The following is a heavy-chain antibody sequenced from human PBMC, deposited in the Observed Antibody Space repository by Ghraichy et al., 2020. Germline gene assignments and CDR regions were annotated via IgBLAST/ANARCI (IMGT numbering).Heavy chain of an antibody. J-gene: IGHJ4*02. Sequence: SGPTLVKPTQTLTLTCTFSGFSLSTSGVGVGWIRQPPGKALEWLALIYWDDDKRYSPSLKSRLTITKDTSKNQVVLTMTNMDPVDTATYYCAHRLGRETEMATIHGYFDYWGQGTLVTVSS. D-gene: IGHD5-24*01. V-gene: IGHV2-5*02. CDR2: IYWDDDK. CDR3: AHRLGRETEMATIHGYFDY. CDR1: GFSLSTSGVG.